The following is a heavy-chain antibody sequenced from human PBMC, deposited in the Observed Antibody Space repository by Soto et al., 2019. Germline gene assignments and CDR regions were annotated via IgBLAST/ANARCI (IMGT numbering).Heavy chain of an antibody. V-gene: IGHV1-2*04. CDR2: INPNSGGT. J-gene: IGHJ5*02. CDR1: GYTFTGYY. D-gene: IGHD4-4*01. Sequence: ASVKVSCKASGYTFTGYYMHWVRQAPGQGLEWMGWINPNSGGTNYAQKFQGWVTMTRDTSISTAYMELSRLRSDDTAVYYCARGAAHPSKISRGSHWFDPWGQGTLVTVSS. CDR3: ARGAAHPSKISRGSHWFDP.